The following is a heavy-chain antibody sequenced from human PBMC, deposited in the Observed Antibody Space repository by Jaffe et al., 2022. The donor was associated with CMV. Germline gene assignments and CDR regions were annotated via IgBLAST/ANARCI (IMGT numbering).Heavy chain of an antibody. V-gene: IGHV1-69*01. J-gene: IGHJ6*02. Sequence: QVQLVQSGAEVKKPGSSVKVSCKASGGTFSSYAISWVRQAPGQGLEWMGGIIPIFGTANYAQKFQGRVTITADESTSTAYMELSSLRSEDTAVYYCARVREWRAAADLYYYYGMDVWGQGTTVTVSS. D-gene: IGHD6-13*01. CDR2: IIPIFGTA. CDR1: GGTFSSYA. CDR3: ARVREWRAAADLYYYYGMDV.